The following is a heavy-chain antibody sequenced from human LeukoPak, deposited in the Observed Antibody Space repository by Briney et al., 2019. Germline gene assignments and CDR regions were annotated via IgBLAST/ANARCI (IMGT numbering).Heavy chain of an antibody. Sequence: GASVKVSCKASGYTFTGYYMHWVRQAPGQGLEWMGWINPNSGGTNYAQKFQGRVTMTRDTSISTAYMELSRLGSDDTAVYYCARDSRNDFWSGSSFDYWGQGTLVTVSS. CDR3: ARDSRNDFWSGSSFDY. D-gene: IGHD3-3*01. J-gene: IGHJ4*02. CDR1: GYTFTGYY. V-gene: IGHV1-2*02. CDR2: INPNSGGT.